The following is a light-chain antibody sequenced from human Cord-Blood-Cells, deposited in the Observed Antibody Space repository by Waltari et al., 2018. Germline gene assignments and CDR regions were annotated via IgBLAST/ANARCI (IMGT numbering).Light chain of an antibody. CDR3: SSYTSSSTRV. J-gene: IGLJ3*02. Sequence: QSALTQPASVSGSPGQSITISCTGTSSHVGGYNYVSWYQQHPGKAPKLIIYDVSNRPSGVSNRFSGSKSGNTASLTISGLQAEDEADYYCSSYTSSSTRVFGGGTKLTVL. CDR2: DVS. CDR1: SSHVGGYNY. V-gene: IGLV2-14*03.